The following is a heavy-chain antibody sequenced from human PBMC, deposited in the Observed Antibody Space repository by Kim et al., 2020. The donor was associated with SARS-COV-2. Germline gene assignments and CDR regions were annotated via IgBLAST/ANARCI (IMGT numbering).Heavy chain of an antibody. CDR2: IYYSGST. CDR1: GGSISSSSYY. D-gene: IGHD3-9*01. CDR3: ARRGVYYAILTVYYHQAGCFDP. V-gene: IGHV4-39*01. Sequence: SETLSLTCTVSGGSISSSSYYWGWIRQPPGKGLEWIGSIYYSGSTYYNPSLKSRVTISVDTSKNQFSLKLSSVTAADTAVYYCARRGVYYAILTVYYHQAGCFDPGGQRTLFTVSS. J-gene: IGHJ5*02.